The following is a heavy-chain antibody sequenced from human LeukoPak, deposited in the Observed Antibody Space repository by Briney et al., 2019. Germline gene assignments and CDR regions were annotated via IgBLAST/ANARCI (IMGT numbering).Heavy chain of an antibody. D-gene: IGHD2-2*01. CDR1: GGSISGYY. CDR2: IYTSGST. CDR3: ARHGTRYYSYYMDV. V-gene: IGHV4-59*08. J-gene: IGHJ6*03. Sequence: PSETLSLTCSVSGGSISGYYWSWIRQPPGKGLEWIGHIYTSGSTNYNPSLKSRVTISVDTSKNQFSLKLSSVTAADTAVYYCARHGTRYYSYYMDVWGKGTTVIISS.